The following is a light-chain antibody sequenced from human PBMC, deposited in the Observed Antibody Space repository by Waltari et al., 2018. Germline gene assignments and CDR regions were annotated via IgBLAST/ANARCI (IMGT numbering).Light chain of an antibody. Sequence: DTVMTQSPLPLTVTHGEPASTPCRSSQSLVYSNGDNHMDWYLQKPGQSPQLLIYLGSHRASGVPDRFSGSGSGTDFTLRISRVEAEDLGVYYCMQRLQTPWTFGQGTKVEIK. J-gene: IGKJ1*01. CDR2: LGS. V-gene: IGKV2-28*01. CDR3: MQRLQTPWT. CDR1: QSLVYSNGDNH.